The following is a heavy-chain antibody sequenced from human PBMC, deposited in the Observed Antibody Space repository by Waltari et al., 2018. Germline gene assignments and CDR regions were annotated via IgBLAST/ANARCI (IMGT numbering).Heavy chain of an antibody. CDR3: ALFDY. CDR1: YW. V-gene: IGHV3-7*03. CDR2: IKQDGSEK. Sequence: YWMSWVRQAPGKGLEWVANIKQDGSEKYYVDSVKGRFTISRDNAKNSLYLQMNSLRAEDTAVYYCALFDYWGQGTLVTVSS. J-gene: IGHJ4*02.